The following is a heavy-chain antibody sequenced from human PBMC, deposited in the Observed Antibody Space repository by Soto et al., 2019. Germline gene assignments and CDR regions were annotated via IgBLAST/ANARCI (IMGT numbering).Heavy chain of an antibody. V-gene: IGHV4-30-4*01. J-gene: IGHJ4*02. Sequence: SETLSLTCTVSAASMSSGDYYWIWIRQPPGKGLECIGYISYTGSTYCNPSLKSRVTMPLDTSKNQFSLELISVTAAHTAVYYCARALYDYSDCFLDYCGQATRVTVSS. CDR1: AASMSSGDYY. D-gene: IGHD4-17*01. CDR3: ARALYDYSDCFLDY. CDR2: ISYTGST.